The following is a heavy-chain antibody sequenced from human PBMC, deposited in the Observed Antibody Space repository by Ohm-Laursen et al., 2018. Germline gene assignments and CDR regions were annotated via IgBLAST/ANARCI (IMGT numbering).Heavy chain of an antibody. CDR2: IKQDGSEK. D-gene: IGHD5-18*01. V-gene: IGHV3-7*01. CDR3: AKGSSAMVR. J-gene: IGHJ4*02. CDR1: GFTFSSCG. Sequence: SLRLSCAASGFTFSSCGMSWVRQSPGKGLEWVANIKQDGSEKYYVDSVKGRFTISRDNAKNSLYLQMNSLRAEDTAVYYCAKGSSAMVRWGQGTLVTVSS.